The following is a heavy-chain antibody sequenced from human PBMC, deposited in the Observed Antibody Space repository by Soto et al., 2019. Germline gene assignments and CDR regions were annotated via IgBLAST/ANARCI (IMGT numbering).Heavy chain of an antibody. J-gene: IGHJ5*02. CDR2: ISSSSSYI. Sequence: PVGSPRLSYAASGFTFSSYGMNWVRQPPGKGLEWVSSISSSSSYIYYADSVKGRFTISRDNAKNSLYLQMNSLRAEDTAVYYCARDLGIAAAFWFDPWGQGTLVTVSS. V-gene: IGHV3-21*01. D-gene: IGHD6-13*01. CDR3: ARDLGIAAAFWFDP. CDR1: GFTFSSYG.